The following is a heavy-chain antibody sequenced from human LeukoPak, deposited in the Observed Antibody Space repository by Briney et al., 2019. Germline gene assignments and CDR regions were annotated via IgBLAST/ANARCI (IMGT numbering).Heavy chain of an antibody. D-gene: IGHD3-3*01. CDR1: GDSVSSYSVA. CDR2: TYYRSKWYN. J-gene: IGHJ4*02. V-gene: IGHV6-1*01. Sequence: SGPGLVKPSQTLSLTCAISGDSVSSYSVAWTWIRQSPSRGLQWLGRTYYRSKWYNDYAISVKSRITINPDTSKNQFSLQLTSVTPEDTAVYYCARGASETYTIDYWGQGTLVTVSS. CDR3: ARGASETYTIDY.